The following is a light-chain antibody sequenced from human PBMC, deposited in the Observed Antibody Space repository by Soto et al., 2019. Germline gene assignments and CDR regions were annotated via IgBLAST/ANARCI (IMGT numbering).Light chain of an antibody. CDR3: QQYNNWPQT. CDR2: GAS. CDR1: QSVGNS. J-gene: IGKJ1*01. V-gene: IGKV3-15*01. Sequence: EIVMTQSPATLSVSPGERATLSCRASQSVGNSLAWYQQKPGQAPRLLIYGASTRATGIPAWFSGSGSGTDFTLTISSLQSDDFAFYYCQQYNNWPQTFGPRTKVEIK.